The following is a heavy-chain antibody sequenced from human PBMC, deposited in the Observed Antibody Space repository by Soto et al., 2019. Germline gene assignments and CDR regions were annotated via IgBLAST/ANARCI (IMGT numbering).Heavy chain of an antibody. CDR2: ISSYSGNT. D-gene: IGHD1-26*01. J-gene: IGHJ4*02. Sequence: ASVKVSCKASGYNFILHGISWVRQAPGQGLEWMGWISSYSGNTDYAQNIQGRVTITTDTSTGTVYMQLSSLTSEDTAVYYCARDDSGFSGSHYIDYFNYWGQGALVTVSS. CDR1: GYNFILHG. V-gene: IGHV1-18*01. CDR3: ARDDSGFSGSHYIDYFNY.